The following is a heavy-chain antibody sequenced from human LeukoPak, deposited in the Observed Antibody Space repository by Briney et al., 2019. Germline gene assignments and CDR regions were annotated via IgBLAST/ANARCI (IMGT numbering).Heavy chain of an antibody. CDR3: ARSGYYDSSGYYPYNWFDP. V-gene: IGHV4-39*01. J-gene: IGHJ5*02. CDR2: IYYSGST. Sequence: PSETLSLTCTVSGGSISSSSYYWGWIRQPPGKGLEWIGSIYYSGSTYYNPSLKSRVTISVDTSKNQFSLKLSSVTAADTAVYYCARSGYYDSSGYYPYNWFDPCGQGTLVTVSS. CDR1: GGSISSSSYY. D-gene: IGHD3-22*01.